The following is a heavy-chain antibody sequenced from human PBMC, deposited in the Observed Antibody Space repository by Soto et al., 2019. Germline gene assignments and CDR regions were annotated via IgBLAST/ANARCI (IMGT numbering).Heavy chain of an antibody. CDR2: ISGSGDRT. CDR1: GFTFGNYA. CDR3: AKDTVAIRSFYFDS. Sequence: EVQLLVSGGRFVQPGGSLKLSCEASGFTFGNYAMTWVRQAPGKGLEWVSTISGSGDRTYYADSVTGRFTISRDNSKNTLYLQMHSLGVEDTAVYFCAKDTVAIRSFYFDSWAQGTLVTVSS. J-gene: IGHJ4*02. V-gene: IGHV3-23*01. D-gene: IGHD2-21*01.